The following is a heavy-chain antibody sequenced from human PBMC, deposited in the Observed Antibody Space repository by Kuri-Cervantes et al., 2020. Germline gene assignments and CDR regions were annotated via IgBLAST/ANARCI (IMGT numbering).Heavy chain of an antibody. J-gene: IGHJ4*02. Sequence: ASVKVSCKASGYTFTSYAMHWVRQAPGQRLEWMGWSNAGNGNTKYSQEFQGRVTITRDTSASTAYMELSSLRSEDMAVYYCARVNYYDSSGYYEGKRMFDYWGQGTLVTVSS. V-gene: IGHV1-3*02. CDR2: SNAGNGNT. D-gene: IGHD3-22*01. CDR1: GYTFTSYA. CDR3: ARVNYYDSSGYYEGKRMFDY.